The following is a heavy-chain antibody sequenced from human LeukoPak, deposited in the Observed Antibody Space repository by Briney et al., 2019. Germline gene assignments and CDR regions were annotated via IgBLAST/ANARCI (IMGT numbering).Heavy chain of an antibody. CDR1: GYTFSDYY. Sequence: GASVKVSCKASGYTFSDYYMHWVRQAPGQGLELMGWINPNSGDPNYAQSFQGRVTMTRDTSISTAYMELTRLTSDDTAMYYCARASGASGSYYPYWGQGTLVTVSS. J-gene: IGHJ4*02. CDR2: INPNSGDP. D-gene: IGHD3-10*01. CDR3: ARASGASGSYYPY. V-gene: IGHV1-2*02.